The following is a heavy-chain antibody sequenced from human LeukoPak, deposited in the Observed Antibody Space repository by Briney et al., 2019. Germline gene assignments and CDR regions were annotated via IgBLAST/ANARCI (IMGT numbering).Heavy chain of an antibody. Sequence: GGSLRLSCAASGFTFSSYSMNWVRQAPGKGLEWVSYISSSSSTIYYADSVKGRFTISRDNAKNSLYLQMNSLRAEDTAVYYCAREGEGYYDRSGYYYVSYYFDYWGQGTLVTVSS. D-gene: IGHD3-22*01. J-gene: IGHJ4*02. CDR1: GFTFSSYS. CDR3: AREGEGYYDRSGYYYVSYYFDY. CDR2: ISSSSSTI. V-gene: IGHV3-48*04.